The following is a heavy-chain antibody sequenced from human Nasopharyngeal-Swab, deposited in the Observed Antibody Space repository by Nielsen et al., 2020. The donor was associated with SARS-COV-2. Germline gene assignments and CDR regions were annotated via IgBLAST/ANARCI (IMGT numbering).Heavy chain of an antibody. D-gene: IGHD3-22*01. V-gene: IGHV3-7*01. CDR1: GFTFSSYW. Sequence: GESLKISCAASGFTFSSYWMSWVRQAPGKGLEWVANIKQDGSEKYYVDSVKGRFTISRDNAKNSLYLRMNSLRAEDSAVYYCARAGGYYYDSSGHRTDHAEFDYWGQGTLVTVSS. J-gene: IGHJ4*02. CDR2: IKQDGSEK. CDR3: ARAGGYYYDSSGHRTDHAEFDY.